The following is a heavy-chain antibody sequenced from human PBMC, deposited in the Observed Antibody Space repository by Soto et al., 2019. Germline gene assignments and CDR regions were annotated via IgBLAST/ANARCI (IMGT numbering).Heavy chain of an antibody. V-gene: IGHV3-30*18. J-gene: IGHJ4*02. CDR3: ANGRGTGSSGYYYYFDY. D-gene: IGHD3-22*01. CDR2: ISYDGSNK. Sequence: GGSLRLSCVASGFTFSSYGMHWVRQAPGKGLEWVAVISYDGSNKYYADSVKGRFTISRDNSKNTLYLQMNSLRAEDTAVYYCANGRGTGSSGYYYYFDYWGQGTLVTVSS. CDR1: GFTFSSYG.